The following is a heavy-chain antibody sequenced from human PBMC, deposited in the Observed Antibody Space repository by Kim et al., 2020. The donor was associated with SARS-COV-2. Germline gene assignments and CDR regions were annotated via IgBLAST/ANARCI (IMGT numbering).Heavy chain of an antibody. D-gene: IGHD4-17*01. V-gene: IGHV3-23*01. Sequence: GGTYYADSVKGRFTISRDNSKNTVYLQMNSLRAEDTAIYYCAKAFYGDYSRSQGTLVTVSS. CDR3: AKAFYGDYS. CDR2: GGT. J-gene: IGHJ5*01.